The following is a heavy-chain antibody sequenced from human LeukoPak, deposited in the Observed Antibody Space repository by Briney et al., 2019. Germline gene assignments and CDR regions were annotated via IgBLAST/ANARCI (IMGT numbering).Heavy chain of an antibody. CDR2: IYYTGNT. V-gene: IGHV4-31*03. J-gene: IGHJ2*01. CDR3: ARGPSFGSTSRFDL. D-gene: IGHD6-13*01. CDR1: GGSISSAYY. Sequence: SQTLSLTCTVSGGSISSAYYWSWIRQPPGKGLEWIGYIYYTGNTYYNSSLKNRITMSVATSNNHFSLSLSSVTAADTAVYYCARGPSFGSTSRFDLWGRGTLVTVS.